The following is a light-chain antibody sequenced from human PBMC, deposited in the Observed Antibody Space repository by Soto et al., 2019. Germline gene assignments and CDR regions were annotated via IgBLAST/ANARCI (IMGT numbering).Light chain of an antibody. CDR2: GAS. CDR3: QQYGSSLRALN. CDR1: QSVSSSY. J-gene: IGKJ4*01. V-gene: IGKV3-20*01. Sequence: IVLTQSPGTLSLSPGERATLSCRASQSVSSSYLAWYQQKPGQAPRLLIDGASSRATGIPDRFSGSGSGTDFTLTISRLEPEDFAVYYCQQYGSSLRALNFGGGTKVDIK.